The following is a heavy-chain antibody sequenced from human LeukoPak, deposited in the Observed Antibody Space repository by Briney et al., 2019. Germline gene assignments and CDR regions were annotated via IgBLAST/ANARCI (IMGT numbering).Heavy chain of an antibody. CDR1: GYKFTTYW. CDR3: ARTQGPAAQDWFEA. Sequence: GESLQISCKGSGYKFTTYWIGWVRQMPGRGLEWMGLIYPGDSDTRYSPSFQGQVTISVDNSINTAYLQLSSLRATAMYFCARTQGPAAQDWFEAWGQETLVAVSS. CDR2: IYPGDSDT. J-gene: IGHJ5*02. V-gene: IGHV5-51*01.